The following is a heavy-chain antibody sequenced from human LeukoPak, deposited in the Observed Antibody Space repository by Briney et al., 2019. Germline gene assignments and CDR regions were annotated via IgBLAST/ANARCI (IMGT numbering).Heavy chain of an antibody. V-gene: IGHV3-48*03. Sequence: GGSLRLSCAAPVFTLTSYEMNCVREAPGEGLERVSYISIIGSTIYYAGSVKGRFTISRDNAKNSLYLQMNSLRAEDTAVYYCAELGITMIGGVWGKGTTVTISS. J-gene: IGHJ6*04. D-gene: IGHD3-10*02. CDR3: AELGITMIGGV. CDR2: ISIIGSTI. CDR1: VFTLTSYE.